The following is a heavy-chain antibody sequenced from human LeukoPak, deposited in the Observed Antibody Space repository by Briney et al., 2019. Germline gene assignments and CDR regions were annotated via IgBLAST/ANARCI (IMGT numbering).Heavy chain of an antibody. V-gene: IGHV3-23*01. D-gene: IGHD6-6*01. CDR2: IIGSGGTT. CDR1: VFTFSNYA. J-gene: IGHJ4*02. Sequence: EESLRLSCEASVFTFSNYAMTWVRQAPGKGLEWVSTIIGSGGTTFYADSVKGRFTISRDNSKNTLYLQLNSLRAQDTAVYYCAKGPVRSSPYCFDYWGQGTLVTVSS. CDR3: AKGPVRSSPYCFDY.